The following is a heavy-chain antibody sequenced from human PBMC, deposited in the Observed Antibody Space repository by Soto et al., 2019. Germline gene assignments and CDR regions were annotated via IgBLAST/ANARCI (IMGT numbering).Heavy chain of an antibody. D-gene: IGHD3-16*01. CDR1: GYTFTSDD. CDR2: MNPNSGNT. J-gene: IGHJ4*02. CDR3: AREFGTYTD. V-gene: IGHV1-8*01. Sequence: QVQLVQSGVEVKKPGASVKVSCKASGYTFTSDDINWVRQATGQGLEWMGWMNPNSGNTGYAQKFQGRLTMTRDTSISTAYMELSSLISEDTAVYYCAREFGTYTDWGQGTLVTVSS.